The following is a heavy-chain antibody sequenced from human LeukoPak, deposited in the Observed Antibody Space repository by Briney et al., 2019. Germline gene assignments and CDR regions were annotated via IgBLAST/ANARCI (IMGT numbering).Heavy chain of an antibody. Sequence: SETLSLTCTVSGGSISSYYWNWIRQPAGKGLEWIGRIYASGSTSYNPSLKSRVTMSVDTSKNQFSLRLSSVTAADTAAYYCARDYSAGRGYYDYWGQGTLVTVSS. CDR3: ARDYSAGRGYYDY. J-gene: IGHJ4*02. CDR2: IYASGST. V-gene: IGHV4-4*07. D-gene: IGHD3-22*01. CDR1: GGSISSYY.